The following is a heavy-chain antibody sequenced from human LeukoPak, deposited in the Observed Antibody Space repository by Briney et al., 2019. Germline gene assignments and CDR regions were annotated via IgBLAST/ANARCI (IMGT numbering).Heavy chain of an antibody. J-gene: IGHJ4*02. CDR3: ARGAGGGLDS. CDR1: GYTFTGND. D-gene: IGHD3-10*01. V-gene: IGHV1-2*06. Sequence: ASVKVSCKASGYTFTGNDIHWMRQAPGQGLEWMGRIIPNSGATNYAQKFQGRVTVTRDTSISTAYMELNRLRCEDTAVYFCARGAGGGLDSWGQGALVAVSS. CDR2: IIPNSGAT.